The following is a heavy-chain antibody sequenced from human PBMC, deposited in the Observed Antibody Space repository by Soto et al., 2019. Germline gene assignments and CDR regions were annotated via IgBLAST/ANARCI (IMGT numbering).Heavy chain of an antibody. CDR2: IYYSGST. Sequence: SGTLSLTCPFPSFSIISYYWSWIRQPPGKGLEWIGYIYYSGSTNYNPSLKSRVTISVDTSKNQFSLKLSSVTAADTAVYYCARHDSRYSSGWYENYYYYGMDVWGQGTTVT. CDR3: ARHDSRYSSGWYENYYYYGMDV. CDR1: SFSIISYY. V-gene: IGHV4-59*08. D-gene: IGHD6-19*01. J-gene: IGHJ6*02.